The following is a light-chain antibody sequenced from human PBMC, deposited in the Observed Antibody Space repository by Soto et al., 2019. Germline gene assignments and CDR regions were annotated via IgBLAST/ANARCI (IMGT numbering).Light chain of an antibody. CDR2: KAS. V-gene: IGKV1-5*03. CDR3: QQYNSFWT. CDR1: QSISGW. Sequence: DLQVTQSPSTLSASVVSIVTITCRAIQSISGWLAWYQQKPGKAPKLLIYKASSLESGVPSRFSGSGSGTEFTLTISSLQPGDFATYYCQQYNSFWTFGQGTKV. J-gene: IGKJ1*01.